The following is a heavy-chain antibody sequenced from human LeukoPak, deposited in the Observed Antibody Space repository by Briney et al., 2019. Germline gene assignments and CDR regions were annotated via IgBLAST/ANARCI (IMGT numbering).Heavy chain of an antibody. CDR3: ARDGDYYDSSGYYYSYWFDP. CDR1: GGTFSSYA. V-gene: IGHV1-69*05. D-gene: IGHD3-22*01. Sequence: ASVKVSCTASGGTFSSYAISWVRQAPGQGLEWMGGIIPIFGTANYAQKFQGRVTITTDESTSTAYMEPSSLRSEDTAVYYCARDGDYYDSSGYYYSYWFDPWGQGTLVTVSS. CDR2: IIPIFGTA. J-gene: IGHJ5*02.